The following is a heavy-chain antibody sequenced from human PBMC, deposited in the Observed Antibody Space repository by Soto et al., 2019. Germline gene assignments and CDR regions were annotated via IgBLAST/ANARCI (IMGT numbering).Heavy chain of an antibody. Sequence: QVQLVQSGAEVKKPGASVKVSCKASGYTFTIYGISWGRQSPGQGLEWMGWLSGYNGNTDYAQNLQDRVTLTTDASRSSVYIELRRLRSDDTAVYYCARVDYYDSSGYYGYWGQGTLINVSS. J-gene: IGHJ4*02. D-gene: IGHD3-22*01. V-gene: IGHV1-18*04. CDR3: ARVDYYDSSGYYGY. CDR2: LSGYNGNT. CDR1: GYTFTIYG.